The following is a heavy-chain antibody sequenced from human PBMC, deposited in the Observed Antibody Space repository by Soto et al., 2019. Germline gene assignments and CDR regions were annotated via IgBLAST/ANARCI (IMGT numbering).Heavy chain of an antibody. CDR2: FDPEDGET. V-gene: IGHV1-24*01. CDR1: GYTLTELS. D-gene: IGHD3-22*01. Sequence: ASVKVSCKVSGYTLTELSMHWVRQAPGKGLEWMGGFDPEDGETIYAQKFQGRATMTEDTSTDTAYMELSSLRSEDTAVYYCTTYYYDSSGYFPFSYWGQGTLVTVSS. J-gene: IGHJ4*02. CDR3: TTYYYDSSGYFPFSY.